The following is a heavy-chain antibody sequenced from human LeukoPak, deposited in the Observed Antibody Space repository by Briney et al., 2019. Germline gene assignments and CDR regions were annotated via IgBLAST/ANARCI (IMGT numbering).Heavy chain of an antibody. CDR2: IYYSGST. CDR1: GGSISSSSYY. CDR3: AREPGSYHVDFDY. Sequence: SETLSLTCTVSGGSISSSSYYWGWIRQPPVKGLEWVGSIYYSGSTYYNPPLKSRVTISVDTSKNQFSLKLSSVTAADTAVYYCAREPGSYHVDFDYWGQGTLVTVSS. D-gene: IGHD1-26*01. V-gene: IGHV4-39*07. J-gene: IGHJ4*02.